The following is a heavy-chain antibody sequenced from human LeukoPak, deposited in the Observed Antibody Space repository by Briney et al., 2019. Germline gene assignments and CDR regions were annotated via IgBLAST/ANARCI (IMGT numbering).Heavy chain of an antibody. CDR1: GFTFGSYA. CDR3: PRGSEWDLLGSCDR. CDR2: ISYDGSNK. V-gene: IGHV3-30-3*01. J-gene: IGHJ5*02. Sequence: GGSLRLSCAASGFTFGSYAMHWVRQAPGKGLEWVAVISYDGSNKYYADSVKGRFTISRDNARNSLYLQMNNLRADDTAVYYCPRGSEWDLLGSCDRWGQGTLVTVSS. D-gene: IGHD1-26*01.